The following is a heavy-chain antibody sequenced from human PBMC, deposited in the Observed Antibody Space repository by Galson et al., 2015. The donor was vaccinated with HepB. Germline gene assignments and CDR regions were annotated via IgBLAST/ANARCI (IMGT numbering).Heavy chain of an antibody. CDR1: GFTFSDYY. CDR3: VRRRSGSYDY. CDR2: ISGSGSII. D-gene: IGHD1-26*01. Sequence: SLRLSCAASGFTFSDYYMIWIRQAPGKGPEWLSYISGSGSIIDYADSVKGRFTISRDNTKKSLHLQINSLRAEDTAVYYCVRRRSGSYDYWGQGTLVTVSS. V-gene: IGHV3-11*01. J-gene: IGHJ4*02.